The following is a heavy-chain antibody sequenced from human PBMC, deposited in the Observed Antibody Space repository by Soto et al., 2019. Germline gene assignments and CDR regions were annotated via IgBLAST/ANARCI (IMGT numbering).Heavy chain of an antibody. V-gene: IGHV4-4*07. J-gene: IGHJ4*02. CDR1: GGAISGYY. CDR2: IYSSGGT. Sequence: SETLSLTCTVSGGAISGYYWTWVRQPAGKGLEWIGRIYSSGGTKYNPSLKSRVDMSLDMSKNQFSLRLSSVTAADTAVYYCARTTTLENYFDYWGQGTLVTVSS. CDR3: ARTTTLENYFDY. D-gene: IGHD2-15*01.